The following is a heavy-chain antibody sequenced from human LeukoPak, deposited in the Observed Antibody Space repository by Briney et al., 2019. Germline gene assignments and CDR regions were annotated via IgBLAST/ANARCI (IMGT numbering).Heavy chain of an antibody. V-gene: IGHV4-38-2*02. CDR1: GYSISSGYY. J-gene: IGHJ5*02. Sequence: SETLSLTCTVSGYSISSGYYWGWIRQPPGKGLEWIGSIYHSGSTYYNPSLKSRVTISVDTSKNQFSLKLSSVTAADTAMYYCARMFRSSWYINWFDTWGQGTLVTVSS. CDR2: IYHSGST. CDR3: ARMFRSSWYINWFDT. D-gene: IGHD6-13*01.